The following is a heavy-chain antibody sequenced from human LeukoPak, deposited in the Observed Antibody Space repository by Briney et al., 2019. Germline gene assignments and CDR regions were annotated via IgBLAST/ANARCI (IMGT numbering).Heavy chain of an antibody. Sequence: GGSLRLSCAASGFTFNNYWMSWVRQAPGKGLEWVANIKQDGSEKYYVDSVKSRFTVSRDNAKNSLFLQMNSLRAEDTAVYYCARDSNIVLMVYAIPLDVWGKGTTVTVSS. CDR1: GFTFNNYW. J-gene: IGHJ6*04. V-gene: IGHV3-7*01. D-gene: IGHD2-8*01. CDR3: ARDSNIVLMVYAIPLDV. CDR2: IKQDGSEK.